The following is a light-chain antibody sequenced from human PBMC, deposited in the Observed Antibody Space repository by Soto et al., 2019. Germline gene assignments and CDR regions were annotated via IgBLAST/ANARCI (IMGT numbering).Light chain of an antibody. CDR3: QQFGSSPWT. CDR1: QSVTSTY. CDR2: GAS. Sequence: DIVLTQSPGTLSLSPGERATLSCRASQSVTSTYLAWYQQKPGQAPRLLIYGASSRATGIPDRFSGSGSGTDFTLTISRLEPEDFAVYYCQQFGSSPWTFGQGTKGEIK. J-gene: IGKJ1*01. V-gene: IGKV3-20*01.